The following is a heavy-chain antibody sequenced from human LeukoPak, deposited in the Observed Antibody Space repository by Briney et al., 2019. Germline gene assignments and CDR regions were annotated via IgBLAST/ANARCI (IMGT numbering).Heavy chain of an antibody. CDR3: AREATGATGYFDY. J-gene: IGHJ4*02. CDR2: IPSSGSTI. D-gene: IGHD1-26*01. V-gene: IGHV3-48*03. CDR1: GFTFSTYE. Sequence: PGGSLRLSCAASGFTFSTYEMNWVRQAPGRGLEWVSYIPSSGSTIYYVDSVKGRFTISRDNAKNSLYLQMNSLRVEGTAVYYCAREATGATGYFDYWGQGTLVTVSS.